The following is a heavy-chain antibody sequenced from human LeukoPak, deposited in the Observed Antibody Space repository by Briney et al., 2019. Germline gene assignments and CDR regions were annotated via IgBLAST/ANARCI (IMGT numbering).Heavy chain of an antibody. V-gene: IGHV1-18*01. D-gene: IGHD6-19*01. CDR1: GFTFTSYG. CDR2: ISAYNGNT. J-gene: IGHJ4*02. Sequence: VSVKVSCKTSGFTFTSYGFTWVRQAPGQGAEWMGWISAYNGNTNYAQKFRGRVTMTTDTSTSTVYMELRSLTSDDTAVYYCARGGLSSSGCDFWGPGTLVSVSS. CDR3: ARGGLSSSGCDF.